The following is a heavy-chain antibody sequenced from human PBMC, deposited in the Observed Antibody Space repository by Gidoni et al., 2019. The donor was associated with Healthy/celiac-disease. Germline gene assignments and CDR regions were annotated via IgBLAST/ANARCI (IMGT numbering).Heavy chain of an antibody. Sequence: HVQLAQSGAEVKKPGASVKASCKASGYTVTSYGISWVRQAPGQGLEWMGWISAYNGNTNYAQKLQGRVTMTTDTSTSTAYMELRSLRSDDTAVYYCARDPGRIEHSSSFDYWGQGTLVTVSS. J-gene: IGHJ4*02. CDR2: ISAYNGNT. CDR3: ARDPGRIEHSSSFDY. CDR1: GYTVTSYG. D-gene: IGHD6-13*01. V-gene: IGHV1-18*01.